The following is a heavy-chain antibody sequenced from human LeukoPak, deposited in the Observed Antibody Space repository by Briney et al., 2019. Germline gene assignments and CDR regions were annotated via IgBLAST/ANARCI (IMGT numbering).Heavy chain of an antibody. J-gene: IGHJ4*02. V-gene: IGHV3-23*01. CDR2: ISGSGGST. Sequence: GGSLRLSCAASGFTFSSYAMSWVRQAPGKGLEWVSAISGSGGSTYYADSVKGRFTIPRDNSKNTLYLQMNSLRAEDTAVYYCAKSWRQWLVQDYFDYWGQGTLVTVSS. CDR1: GFTFSSYA. CDR3: AKSWRQWLVQDYFDY. D-gene: IGHD6-19*01.